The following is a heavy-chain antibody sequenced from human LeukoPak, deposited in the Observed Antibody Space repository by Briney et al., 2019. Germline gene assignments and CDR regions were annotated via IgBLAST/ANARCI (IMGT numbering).Heavy chain of an antibody. V-gene: IGHV3-21*01. J-gene: IGHJ6*03. CDR2: ISSSSSYI. CDR3: ARTGGDYVLYYYYMDV. CDR1: GFTFSCYS. D-gene: IGHD4-17*01. Sequence: GGSLRLSCAASGFTFSCYSMNWVRQAPGKGLEWVSSISSSSSYIYYADSVKGRFTISRDNAKNSLYLQMNSLRAEDTAVYYCARTGGDYVLYYYYMDVWGKGTTVTVSS.